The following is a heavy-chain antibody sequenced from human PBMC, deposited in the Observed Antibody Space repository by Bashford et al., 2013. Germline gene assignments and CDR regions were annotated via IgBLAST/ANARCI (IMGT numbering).Heavy chain of an antibody. Sequence: GGSLRLSCAASGFTFSSYNMHWVRQAPGKGLEWVAVLSYDRTNIYYADSVKGRFTISRDNSKNTLYLQMDSLRPEDTAVYYCASDGNRSKSLGLGWDYWGQGTLVTVSS. CDR3: ASDGNRSKSLGLGWDY. CDR2: LSYDRTNI. J-gene: IGHJ4*02. V-gene: IGHV3-30-3*01. CDR1: GFTFSSYN. D-gene: IGHD1-7*01.